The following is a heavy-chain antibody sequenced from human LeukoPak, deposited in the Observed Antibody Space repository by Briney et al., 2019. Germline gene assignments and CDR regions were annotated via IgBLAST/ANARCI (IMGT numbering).Heavy chain of an antibody. CDR3: MTTVVIPFDY. CDR1: RFTFRGSA. Sequence: GGSLRLSCAASRFTFRGSAMHWVRQASGKGLDWVGRIRSKANSYATAYAASVKGRFTISRDDSKNTAYLQMNSLKTEDAAVYYCMTTVVIPFDYWGQGTLVTVSS. V-gene: IGHV3-73*01. CDR2: IRSKANSYAT. D-gene: IGHD4-23*01. J-gene: IGHJ4*02.